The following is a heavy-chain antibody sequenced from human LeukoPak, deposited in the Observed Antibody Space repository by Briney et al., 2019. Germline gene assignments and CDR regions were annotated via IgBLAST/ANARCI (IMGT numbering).Heavy chain of an antibody. CDR2: IYYSGST. CDR1: GGSISSGDYY. J-gene: IGHJ5*02. V-gene: IGHV4-30-4*01. Sequence: SQTLSLTCTVSGGSISSGDYYWSWLRQPPGMGLEWIGYIYYSGSTYYNPSLKSRVTISVDTCKNQFSLKLSSVTAADTAVYYCARSHMVRGVIFHEIGRFDPWGQGTLVTVSS. CDR3: ARSHMVRGVIFHEIGRFDP. D-gene: IGHD3-10*01.